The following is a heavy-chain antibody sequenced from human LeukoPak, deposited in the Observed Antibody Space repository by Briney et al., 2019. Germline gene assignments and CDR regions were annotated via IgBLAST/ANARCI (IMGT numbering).Heavy chain of an antibody. D-gene: IGHD3-10*01. CDR2: ISAYNGNT. Sequence: ASVKVSCKASGYTFTSYGISWVRQAPGQGLEWMGWISAYNGNTNYAQKLQGRVTMTTDTSTSTAYMELTSLRSDDTAVYYCARLKGSYYYGMDVWGQGTTVTVSS. J-gene: IGHJ6*02. CDR1: GYTFTSYG. V-gene: IGHV1-18*01. CDR3: ARLKGSYYYGMDV.